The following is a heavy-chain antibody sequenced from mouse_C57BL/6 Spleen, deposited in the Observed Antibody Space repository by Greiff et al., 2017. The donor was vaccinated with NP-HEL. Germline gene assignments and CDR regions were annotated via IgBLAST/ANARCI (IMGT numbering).Heavy chain of an antibody. CDR3: TRSPRQLRFPFAY. J-gene: IGHJ3*01. D-gene: IGHD3-2*02. V-gene: IGHV6-6*01. CDR1: GFTFSDAW. Sequence: EVKVEESGGGLVQPGGSMKLSCAASGFTFSDAWMDWVRQSPEKGLEWVAEIRNKANNHATYYAESVKGRFTISRDDSKSSVYLQMNSLRAEDTGIYYCTRSPRQLRFPFAYWGQGTLVTVSA. CDR2: IRNKANNHAT.